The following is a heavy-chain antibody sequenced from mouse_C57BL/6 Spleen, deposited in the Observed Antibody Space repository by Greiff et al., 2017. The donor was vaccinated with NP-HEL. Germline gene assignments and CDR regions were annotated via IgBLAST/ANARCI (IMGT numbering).Heavy chain of an antibody. CDR1: GYTFTSYW. V-gene: IGHV1-69*01. D-gene: IGHD2-3*01. J-gene: IGHJ1*03. CDR3: ARSDGYYSWYFDV. Sequence: VQLQQPGAELVMPGASVKLSCKASGYTFTSYWMHWVKQRPGQGLEWIGEIDPSDSYTNYNQKFKGKSTLTVDKSSSTAYMQLSSLTSEDSAVYYCARSDGYYSWYFDVWGTGTTVTVSS. CDR2: IDPSDSYT.